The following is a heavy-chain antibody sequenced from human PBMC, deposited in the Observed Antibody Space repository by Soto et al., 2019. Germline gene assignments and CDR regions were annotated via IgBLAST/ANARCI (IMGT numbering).Heavy chain of an antibody. J-gene: IGHJ6*01. D-gene: IGHD3-3*01. CDR2: ISYDGSNK. CDR3: ARGVDFGGDWALWYSYYGMEV. V-gene: IGHV3-30-3*01. CDR1: VFTFSSYA. Sequence: HPVGSLRLSCASSVFTFSSYAMHCVRHSPGKWLEWVAVISYDGSNKYYADSVKGRFTISRDNSKNTLYLQMNSLRAEDTAVYYCARGVDFGGDWALWYSYYGMEVWGQGTTVIVSS.